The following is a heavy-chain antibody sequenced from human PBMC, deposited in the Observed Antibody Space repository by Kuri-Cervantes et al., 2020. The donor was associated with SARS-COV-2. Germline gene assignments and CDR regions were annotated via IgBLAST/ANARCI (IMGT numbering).Heavy chain of an antibody. J-gene: IGHJ3*02. D-gene: IGHD4-23*01. Sequence: SETLSLTCAVSGYSISSGYYWGWIRQPPGKGLEWIGSIYHSGSTYYNPSLKSRVTISVDTSKNQFSLKLSSVTAADTAVYYCAKDHYGGNAAFDIWGQGTMVTVSS. CDR3: AKDHYGGNAAFDI. CDR2: IYHSGST. V-gene: IGHV4-38-2*02. CDR1: GYSISSGYY.